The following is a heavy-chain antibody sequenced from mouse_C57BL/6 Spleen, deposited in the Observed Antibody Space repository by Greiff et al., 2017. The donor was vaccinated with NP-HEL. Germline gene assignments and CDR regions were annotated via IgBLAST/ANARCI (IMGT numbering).Heavy chain of an antibody. V-gene: IGHV5-6*01. CDR2: ISSGGSYT. CDR3: ARQIYYYGRYFDY. D-gene: IGHD1-1*01. CDR1: GFTFSSYG. J-gene: IGHJ2*01. Sequence: EVQLVESGGDLVKPGGSLKLSCAASGFTFSSYGMSWVRQTPDKRLEWVATISSGGSYTYYPDSVKGRFTISSDYAKNTLYLQMRRLKSEDTAMYYCARQIYYYGRYFDYWGQGTTLTVSS.